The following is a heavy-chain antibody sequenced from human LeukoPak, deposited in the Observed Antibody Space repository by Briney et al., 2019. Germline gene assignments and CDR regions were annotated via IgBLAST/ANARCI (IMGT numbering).Heavy chain of an antibody. V-gene: IGHV3-21*01. CDR1: GFTFSTYS. Sequence: PGGSLRLSCAASGFTFSTYSINWVRQAPGKGLEWVSSISSSSSYIYYADSVKGRFTISRDNAKNSLYLQMNSLRAEDTAVYYCARGPYASGTYGRRGWVHYMDVWGKGTTVTVTS. D-gene: IGHD3-10*01. CDR2: ISSSSSYI. J-gene: IGHJ6*03. CDR3: ARGPYASGTYGRRGWVHYMDV.